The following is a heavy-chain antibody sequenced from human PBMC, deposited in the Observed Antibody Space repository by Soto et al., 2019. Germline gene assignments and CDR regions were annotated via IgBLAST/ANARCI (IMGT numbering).Heavy chain of an antibody. Sequence: PSCSLSLTCTVSGGSVVSGSYYWSWVRQPPGKGLEWIGYIFYTGSTHYSPYLRSRVTTSLDTSKNQFSLKLSSVTAADTAVYYCARDSAANRYYGMDVWGQGPTVT. CDR2: IFYTGST. D-gene: IGHD6-13*01. CDR3: ARDSAANRYYGMDV. J-gene: IGHJ6*02. V-gene: IGHV4-61*01. CDR1: GGSVVSGSYY.